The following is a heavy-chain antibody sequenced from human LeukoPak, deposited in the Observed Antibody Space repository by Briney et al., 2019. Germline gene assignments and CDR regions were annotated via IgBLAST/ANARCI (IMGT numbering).Heavy chain of an antibody. V-gene: IGHV1-2*06. CDR1: GYTLTAYY. D-gene: IGHD3-22*01. J-gene: IGHJ3*02. CDR3: ARPHYESSGLYVDAFDI. CDR2: INPNSGGT. Sequence: ASVKVSCKASGYTLTAYYLHWVRQAPGQGLDWMGRINPNSGGTTYAQKFQGRVTMTRDTSIGTAYMELSSLTSDDTAVYYCARPHYESSGLYVDAFDIWGQGTMVTVSS.